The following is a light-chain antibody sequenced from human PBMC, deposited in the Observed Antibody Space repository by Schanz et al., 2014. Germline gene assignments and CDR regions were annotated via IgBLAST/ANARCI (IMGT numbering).Light chain of an antibody. CDR2: GAS. V-gene: IGKV3-20*01. J-gene: IGKJ2*01. CDR3: QQYNNWPPYT. Sequence: EIVLTQSPGTLSLSPGERATLSCRASQSVTSSYLAWYQQTPGQAPRLLIYGASSRATGIPDRFSGSGSGTVFTLTITRLEPEDFAVYYCQQYNNWPPYTFGQGTKLEIK. CDR1: QSVTSSY.